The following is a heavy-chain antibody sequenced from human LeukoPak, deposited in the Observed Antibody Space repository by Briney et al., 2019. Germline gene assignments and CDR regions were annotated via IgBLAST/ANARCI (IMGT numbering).Heavy chain of an antibody. J-gene: IGHJ6*03. V-gene: IGHV3-11*01. Sequence: GGSLRLSCAASGFTVSSNYMSWVRQAPGKGLEWVSYISSSASIIYYADSVKGRFTISRDNAKNSLYLQMNSLRAEDTAVYYCARPNSSGWYGHYYYYMDVWGKGTTVTISS. CDR3: ARPNSSGWYGHYYYYMDV. CDR2: ISSSASII. D-gene: IGHD6-19*01. CDR1: GFTVSSNY.